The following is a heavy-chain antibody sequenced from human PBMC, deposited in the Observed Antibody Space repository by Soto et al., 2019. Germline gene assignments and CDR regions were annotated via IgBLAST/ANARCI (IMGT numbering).Heavy chain of an antibody. CDR1: GGSISSGGYS. J-gene: IGHJ4*02. Sequence: QLQLQESGSGLVKPSQTLSLTCAVSGGSISSGGYSWSWIRQPPGKGLEWIGYIYHSGSTYYNPSLKSRVTISVDSSKNQVSLKLSSVTAADTAVYYCATTRRYDSSGFDYWGQGTLVTVSS. CDR2: IYHSGST. D-gene: IGHD3-22*01. V-gene: IGHV4-30-2*01. CDR3: ATTRRYDSSGFDY.